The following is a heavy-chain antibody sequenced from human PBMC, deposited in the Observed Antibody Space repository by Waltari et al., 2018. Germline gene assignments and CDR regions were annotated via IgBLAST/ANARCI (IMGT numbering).Heavy chain of an antibody. J-gene: IGHJ6*03. CDR3: AREGPIVGATDYYYYYMDV. Sequence: TPIFGTANSAQKFQGRVTITADESTSTAYRELSSLRSEDTAVYYCAREGPIVGATDYYYYYMDVWGKGTTVTVSS. V-gene: IGHV1-69*01. D-gene: IGHD1-26*01. CDR2: TPIFGTA.